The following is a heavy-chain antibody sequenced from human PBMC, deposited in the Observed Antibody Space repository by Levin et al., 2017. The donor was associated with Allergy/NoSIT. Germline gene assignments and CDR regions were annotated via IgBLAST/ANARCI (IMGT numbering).Heavy chain of an antibody. D-gene: IGHD2-15*01. Sequence: SQTLSLTCTVSGGSIRSYYWSWIRQPPGKGLEWIGYIYYSGSTNYNPSLKSRVTISVDTSKNQFSLKLSSVTAADTAVYYCARDRSASGGPGVYFDYWGQGTLVTVSS. CDR2: IYYSGST. CDR3: ARDRSASGGPGVYFDY. V-gene: IGHV4-59*01. CDR1: GGSIRSYY. J-gene: IGHJ4*02.